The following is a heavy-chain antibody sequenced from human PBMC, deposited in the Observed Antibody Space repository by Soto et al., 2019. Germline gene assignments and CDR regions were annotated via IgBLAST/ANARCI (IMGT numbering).Heavy chain of an antibody. J-gene: IGHJ4*02. CDR2: INHSGST. Sequence: SETLSLTCAVYGGSFSGYYWSWIRQPPGKGLEWIGEINHSGSTNYNPSLRSRVTISVDTSKNQFSLKLSSVTAADTAVYYCARSLGYWGQGTLVTVSS. V-gene: IGHV4-34*01. CDR1: GGSFSGYY. CDR3: ARSLGY.